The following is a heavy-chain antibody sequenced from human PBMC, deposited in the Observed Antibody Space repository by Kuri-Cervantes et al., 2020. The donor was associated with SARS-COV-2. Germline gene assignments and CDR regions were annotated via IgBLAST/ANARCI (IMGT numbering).Heavy chain of an antibody. CDR2: IKSKTDGGTT. CDR1: GFTFSSYA. V-gene: IGHV3-15*01. CDR3: TRGDFWSGYYLDY. D-gene: IGHD3-3*01. Sequence: GESLKISCAASGFTFSSYAMSWVRQAPGKGLEWVGRIKSKTDGGTTDYAAPVKGRFTISRDDSKNTLYLQMNSLKTEDTAVYYCTRGDFWSGYYLDYWGQGTLVTVSS. J-gene: IGHJ4*02.